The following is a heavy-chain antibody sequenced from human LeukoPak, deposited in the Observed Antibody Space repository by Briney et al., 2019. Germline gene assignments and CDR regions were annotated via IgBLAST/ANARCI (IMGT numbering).Heavy chain of an antibody. Sequence: SETLSLTCTVSGGSISSYYWSWIRQPAGKGLEWIGRIYSSGSTNYNPSLKSRVTMSVDTSKNQFSLKLTSVTAAGTAVYYCARDSAPGDFDYWGQGTLVTVSS. CDR2: IYSSGST. CDR3: ARDSAPGDFDY. D-gene: IGHD7-27*01. CDR1: GGSISSYY. J-gene: IGHJ4*02. V-gene: IGHV4-4*07.